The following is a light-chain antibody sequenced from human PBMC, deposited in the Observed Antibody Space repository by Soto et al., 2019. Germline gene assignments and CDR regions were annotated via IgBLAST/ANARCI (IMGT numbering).Light chain of an antibody. Sequence: QSALTQPASVSGSPGQSSTISCTGTSSDVGAYNYVSWYQQHPGKAPKLMIYDVSNRPSGVSNRFSGSKSGNTASLTISGLQAEDEADYYCSSYTSSSTPCVFGGGTKLTVL. CDR3: SSYTSSSTPCV. J-gene: IGLJ2*01. CDR1: SSDVGAYNY. CDR2: DVS. V-gene: IGLV2-14*01.